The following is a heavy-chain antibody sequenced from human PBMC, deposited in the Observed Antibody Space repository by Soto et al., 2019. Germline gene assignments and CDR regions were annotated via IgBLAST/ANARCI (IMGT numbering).Heavy chain of an antibody. CDR3: ARSTYYYDSSGYYPDY. CDR2: IYYSGST. Sequence: SETLSLTCTVSGGSVSSGSYYWSLIRQPPGKGLEWIGYIYYSGSTNYNPSLKSRVTISVDTSKNQFSLKLSSVTAADTAVYYCARSTYYYDSSGYYPDYWGQGTLVTVSS. CDR1: GGSVSSGSYY. D-gene: IGHD3-22*01. V-gene: IGHV4-61*01. J-gene: IGHJ4*02.